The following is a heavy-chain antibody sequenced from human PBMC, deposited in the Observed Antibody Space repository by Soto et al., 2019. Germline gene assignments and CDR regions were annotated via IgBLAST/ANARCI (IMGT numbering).Heavy chain of an antibody. D-gene: IGHD6-19*01. CDR3: VNTVADPFRGLDI. CDR2: ISSNGGST. J-gene: IGHJ3*02. CDR1: VCSFSSYA. V-gene: IGHV3-64D*06. Sequence: PWLCXRLSGSAAVCSFSSYAVDLFRQAPGKGLEYVSAISSNGGSTYYADSVKGRFTISRDNSKNTLYLQMSSLRAEDPAVYYSVNTVADPFRGLDIWGPGTMVTV.